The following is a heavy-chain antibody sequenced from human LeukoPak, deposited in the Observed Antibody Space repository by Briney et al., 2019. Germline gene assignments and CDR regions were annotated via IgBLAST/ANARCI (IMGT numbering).Heavy chain of an antibody. Sequence: ASVKVSCTVSGYTLTELSMHWVRQAPGKGLEWMGGFDPEDGETIYAQKFQGRVTMTEDTSTDTAYMELSSLRSEDTAVYYCATDLREPHDAFDIWGQGTMVTVSS. V-gene: IGHV1-24*01. CDR1: GYTLTELS. D-gene: IGHD1-26*01. CDR3: ATDLREPHDAFDI. CDR2: FDPEDGET. J-gene: IGHJ3*02.